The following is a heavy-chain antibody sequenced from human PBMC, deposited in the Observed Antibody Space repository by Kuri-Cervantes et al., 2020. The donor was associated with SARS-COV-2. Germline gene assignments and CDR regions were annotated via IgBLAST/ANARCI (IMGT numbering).Heavy chain of an antibody. V-gene: IGHV3-23*01. CDR1: GFTFSSYA. D-gene: IGHD4/OR15-4a*01. CDR2: ISGSGGST. Sequence: GGSLRLSCAASGFTFSSYAMSWVRQAPGKGLEWVSAISGSGGSTYYADSVKGRFTISRDNSKNTLYLQMNSLRAEDTAVYYCAKHMGADPRRYALDVWGQGTTVTVSS. J-gene: IGHJ6*02. CDR3: AKHMGADPRRYALDV.